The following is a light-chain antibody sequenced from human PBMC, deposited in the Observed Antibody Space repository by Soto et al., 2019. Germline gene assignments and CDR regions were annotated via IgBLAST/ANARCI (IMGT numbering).Light chain of an antibody. J-gene: IGLJ2*01. CDR2: SNN. CDR1: SSNIGSNT. Sequence: SALNHVASASRAPGQSFTISCSGNSSNIGSNTVLWYQQLPGTAPKLLIYSNNQRPSGVPDRFSGSKSGTSASLAISGLQSEAEADYYCAAWHDSLNGSVVFGGGTQLTVL. CDR3: AAWHDSLNGSVV. V-gene: IGLV1-44*01.